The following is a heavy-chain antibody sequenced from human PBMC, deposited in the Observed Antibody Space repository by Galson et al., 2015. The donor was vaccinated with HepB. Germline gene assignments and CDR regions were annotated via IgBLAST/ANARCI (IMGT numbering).Heavy chain of an antibody. J-gene: IGHJ4*02. CDR3: AKGQGPTVVTPIDC. V-gene: IGHV3-30*18. D-gene: IGHD4-23*01. CDR1: GFTFSSYG. Sequence: SLRLSCAASGFTFSSYGMHWVRQAPGKGLEWVAVISYDGSNKYYADSVKGRFTISRDNSKNTLYLQMNSLRGEDTAVYSCAKGQGPTVVTPIDCWGQGTLVTVSS. CDR2: ISYDGSNK.